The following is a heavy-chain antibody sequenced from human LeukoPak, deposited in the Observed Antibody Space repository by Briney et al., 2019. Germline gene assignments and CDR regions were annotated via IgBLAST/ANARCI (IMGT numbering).Heavy chain of an antibody. D-gene: IGHD3-10*01. CDR2: IYPGDSDP. CDR1: GYSFTSYW. Sequence: GESLKISCKGSGYSFTSYWIGWVRQMPGKGLEWMGIIYPGDSDPRYSPSFQGQVTISADKSISTAYLQWSSLKASDTAMYYCARSYYYGSGSYYAYYYYMDVWGKGTTVTVSS. J-gene: IGHJ6*03. CDR3: ARSYYYGSGSYYAYYYYMDV. V-gene: IGHV5-51*01.